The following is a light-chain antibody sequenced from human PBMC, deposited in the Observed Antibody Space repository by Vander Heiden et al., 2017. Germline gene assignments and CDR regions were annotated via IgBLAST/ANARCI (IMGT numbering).Light chain of an antibody. CDR1: QSVSNAY. CDR3: QQYGASPLT. J-gene: IGKJ3*01. V-gene: IGKV3-20*01. CDR2: ATS. Sequence: EIVLTQSPGTLSLSPGERATISCRASQSVSNAYLAWYSQKPGQAPRLLIYATSARATGIPDRFSGSGSGTDFTLTVSRLEPEDFAVYYCQQYGASPLTFGHGTRLDIK.